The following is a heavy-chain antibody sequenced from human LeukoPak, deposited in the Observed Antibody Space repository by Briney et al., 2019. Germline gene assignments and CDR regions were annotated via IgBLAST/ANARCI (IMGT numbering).Heavy chain of an antibody. Sequence: ASVTVSFTASGYTFTIYDINWVRQATGQGLEWMGWMNPNSGNTGYTQKFQGRVTMTRNTSISTAYMELSSLRSEDTAVYYCARGYYYGSGSYYDRWGQGTLVTVSS. CDR2: MNPNSGNT. V-gene: IGHV1-8*01. CDR3: ARGYYYGSGSYYDR. D-gene: IGHD3-10*01. CDR1: GYTFTIYD. J-gene: IGHJ4*02.